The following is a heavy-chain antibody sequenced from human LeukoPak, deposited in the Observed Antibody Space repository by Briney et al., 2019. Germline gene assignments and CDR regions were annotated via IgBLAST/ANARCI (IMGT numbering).Heavy chain of an antibody. D-gene: IGHD7-27*01. Sequence: GGSLRLSCAAAGFTFSDHWMNWVPQAPGKGPGWVASIDLDGSAEYSVDSVKGLFAISRDNAKNSLFLQMNSLSTEDTAVYYCVRTAWGSADYWGQGTLVTVSS. CDR1: GFTFSDHW. V-gene: IGHV3-7*05. CDR3: VRTAWGSADY. CDR2: IDLDGSAE. J-gene: IGHJ4*02.